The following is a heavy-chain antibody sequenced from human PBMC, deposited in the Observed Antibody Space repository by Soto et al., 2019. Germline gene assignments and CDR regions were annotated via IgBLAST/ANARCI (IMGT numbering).Heavy chain of an antibody. V-gene: IGHV4-59*01. CDR3: AREGLYYYDSSGYYGYFDY. CDR2: IYYSGST. CDR1: GGSIMSYY. D-gene: IGHD3-22*01. Sequence: SETLSLTCTVSGGSIMSYYWSWIRQPPGKGLEWIGSIYYSGSTNYNPSLKSRVTISVDTSKNQFSLKLSSVTAADTAVYYCAREGLYYYDSSGYYGYFDYWGQGTLVTVSS. J-gene: IGHJ4*02.